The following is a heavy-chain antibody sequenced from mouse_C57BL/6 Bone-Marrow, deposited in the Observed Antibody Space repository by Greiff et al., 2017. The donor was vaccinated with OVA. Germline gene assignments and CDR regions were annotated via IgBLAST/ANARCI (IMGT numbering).Heavy chain of an antibody. Sequence: EVQGVESGPGMVKPSQSLSLTCTVTGYSITSGYDWHWIRHFPGNKLEWMGYISYSGSTNYNPSLKSRISITHDTSKNHFFLKLNSVTTEDTATYYCARGGGLRRVFAYWGQGTLVTVSA. CDR2: ISYSGST. J-gene: IGHJ3*01. D-gene: IGHD2-4*01. CDR3: ARGGGLRRVFAY. CDR1: GYSITSGYD. V-gene: IGHV3-1*01.